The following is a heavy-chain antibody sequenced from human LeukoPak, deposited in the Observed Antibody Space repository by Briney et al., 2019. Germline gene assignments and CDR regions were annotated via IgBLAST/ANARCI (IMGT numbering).Heavy chain of an antibody. CDR1: GYTFTSYY. D-gene: IGHD6-25*01. J-gene: IGHJ4*02. CDR2: INPSGGST. V-gene: IGHV1-46*01. Sequence: ASVKVSCKASGYTFTSYYMHWVRQAPGQGLEWMGIINPSGGSTSYAQKFQGRLTMTSDTSTSTVYMELNSLRSEDTAVYFCARVGVTAATADYWGQGTLVTVSS. CDR3: ARVGVTAATADY.